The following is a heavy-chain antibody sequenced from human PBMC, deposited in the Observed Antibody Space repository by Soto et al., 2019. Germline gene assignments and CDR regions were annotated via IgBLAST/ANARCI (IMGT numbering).Heavy chain of an antibody. Sequence: GGSLRLSCAGSGFTFSSYAMSWVRQAPGKGLEWVSAISGSGGSTYYADSVKGRFTISRDNSKNTLYLQMNSLRAEDTAVYYCAKGTSNFGVVTEVHYWGQGKLVTVYS. V-gene: IGHV3-23*01. CDR2: ISGSGGST. CDR1: GFTFSSYA. D-gene: IGHD3-3*02. J-gene: IGHJ4*02. CDR3: AKGTSNFGVVTEVHY.